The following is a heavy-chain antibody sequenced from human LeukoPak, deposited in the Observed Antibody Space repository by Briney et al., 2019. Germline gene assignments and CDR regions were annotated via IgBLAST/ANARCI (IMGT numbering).Heavy chain of an antibody. CDR2: INKDGGEK. CDR3: VKDSPPRYSGSPPAY. J-gene: IGHJ4*02. CDR1: RFTFSSHW. D-gene: IGHD1-26*01. Sequence: PGGSLRLSCAASRFTFSSHWMNWVRQAPGKGLEWVANINKDGGEKYYVDSVKGRFTISRDNAKNSLYLQMNSLRADDTAVYYCVKDSPPRYSGSPPAYWGQGTLVTVSS. V-gene: IGHV3-7*03.